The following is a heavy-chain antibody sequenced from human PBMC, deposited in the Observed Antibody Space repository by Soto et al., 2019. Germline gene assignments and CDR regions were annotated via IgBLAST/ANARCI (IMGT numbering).Heavy chain of an antibody. CDR2: IYHSGST. CDR3: ATRATYSYDSSGFY. V-gene: IGHV4-4*02. J-gene: IGHJ4*02. CDR1: GGSISSSNW. D-gene: IGHD3-22*01. Sequence: QVQLQQSGPGLVKPSGTLSLTCAVSGGSISSSNWWTWVRQPPGKGLVWVGEIYHSGSTNYNPSLKSRVTISKDNSKNQFSLKLSSVTAEDTAVYYSATRATYSYDSSGFYWGQGTLVTVSS.